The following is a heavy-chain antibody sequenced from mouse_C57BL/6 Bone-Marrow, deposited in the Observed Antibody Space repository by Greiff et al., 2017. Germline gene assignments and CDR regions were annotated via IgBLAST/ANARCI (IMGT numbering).Heavy chain of an antibody. D-gene: IGHD1-1*02. CDR1: GYTFTSYW. J-gene: IGHJ3*01. CDR2: IHPNSGST. Sequence: QVQLKQPGAELVKPGASVKLSCKASGYTFTSYWMHWVKQRPGQGLEWIGMIHPNSGSTNYNEKFKSKATLTVDKSSSTAYMQLSSLTSEDSAVYYCARLVDYPFAYWGQGTLVTVSA. CDR3: ARLVDYPFAY. V-gene: IGHV1-64*01.